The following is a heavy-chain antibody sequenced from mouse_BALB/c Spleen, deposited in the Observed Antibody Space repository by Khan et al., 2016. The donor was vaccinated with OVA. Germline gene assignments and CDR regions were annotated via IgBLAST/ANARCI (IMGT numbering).Heavy chain of an antibody. CDR3: ARLAYYYNSEGFAY. V-gene: IGHV5-6*01. D-gene: IGHD1-1*01. Sequence: EVQGVESGGDLVKPGGSLKLSCVASGFTFSTYGMSWVRQTPDKRLEWVATISSGGSYTYYPDSVKGRFIISRDNAKNTLYLQVSSLKSEDTAMYYCARLAYYYNSEGFAYWGQGTLVTVSA. CDR2: ISSGGSYT. J-gene: IGHJ3*01. CDR1: GFTFSTYG.